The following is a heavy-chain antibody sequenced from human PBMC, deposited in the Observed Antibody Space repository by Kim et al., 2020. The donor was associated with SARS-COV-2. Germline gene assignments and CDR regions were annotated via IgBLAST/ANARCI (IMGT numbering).Heavy chain of an antibody. D-gene: IGHD3-22*01. Sequence: SETLSLTCTVSGGSISSSSYYWGWIRQPPGKGLEWIGSIYYSGSTYYNPSLKSRVTISVDTSKNQFSLKLSSVTAADTAVYYCARDHRRITMIVVVPKTNWFDPWGQGTLVTVSS. CDR2: IYYSGST. J-gene: IGHJ5*02. CDR3: ARDHRRITMIVVVPKTNWFDP. CDR1: GGSISSSSYY. V-gene: IGHV4-39*07.